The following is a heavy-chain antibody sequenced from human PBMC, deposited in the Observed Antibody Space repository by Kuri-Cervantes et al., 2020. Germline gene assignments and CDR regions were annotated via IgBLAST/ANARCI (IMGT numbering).Heavy chain of an antibody. CDR2: IYYSGST. CDR1: CGAVSRGSYY. J-gene: IGHJ6*03. D-gene: IGHD3-3*01. Sequence: EALKISCTCSCGAVSRGSYYWSWIRQPPGKGLEWIGYIYYSGSTNYNPPLQSRVTISVATFKNQFSLKLSSVTAADTAVHYCARGGGYYDFWSGYYPYYYYKDVWGKGTTVTVSS. CDR3: ARGGGYYDFWSGYYPYYYYKDV. V-gene: IGHV4-61*01.